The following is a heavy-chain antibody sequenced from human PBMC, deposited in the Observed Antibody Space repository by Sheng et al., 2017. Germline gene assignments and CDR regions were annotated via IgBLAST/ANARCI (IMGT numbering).Heavy chain of an antibody. CDR3: ARDSYYYDSSGYYPSAFDI. CDR1: GGTFSSYA. J-gene: IGHJ3*02. CDR2: IIPIFGTA. V-gene: IGHV1-69*05. D-gene: IGHD3-22*01. Sequence: QVQLVQSGAEVKKPGSSVKVSCKASGGTFSSYAISWVRQAPGQGLEWMGGIIPIFGTANYAQKFQGRVTITTDESTSTAYMELSSLRSEDTAVYYCARDSYYYDSSGYYPSAFDIWGQGTMVTVSS.